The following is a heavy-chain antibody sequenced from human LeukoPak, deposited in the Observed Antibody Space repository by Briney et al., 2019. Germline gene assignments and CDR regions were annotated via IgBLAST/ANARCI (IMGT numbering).Heavy chain of an antibody. J-gene: IGHJ4*02. D-gene: IGHD3-10*01. CDR2: IYTSGST. CDR1: GGSISSYY. Sequence: PSETLSLTCTVSGGSISSYYWSWIRQPAGKGLEWIGRIYTSGSTNYNPSLKSRVTMSVDTSKNQFSLKLSSVTAADTAVYYCRLTYYYGSGSEVDYWGQGTLVTVSS. V-gene: IGHV4-4*07. CDR3: RLTYYYGSGSEVDY.